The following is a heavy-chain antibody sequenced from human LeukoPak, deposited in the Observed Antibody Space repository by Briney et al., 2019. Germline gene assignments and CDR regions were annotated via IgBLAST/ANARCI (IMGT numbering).Heavy chain of an antibody. CDR2: ISGDGGST. D-gene: IGHD6-19*01. V-gene: IGHV3-43*02. CDR1: GFTFDDYA. J-gene: IGHJ4*02. CDR3: AKDIGMGSGWYFDY. Sequence: GGSLRLSCAASGFTFDDYAMHWVRQAPGKGLEWVSLISGDGGSTYYADSVKGRFTISRDNSKNSLYLRMNSLRTEDTALYYCAKDIGMGSGWYFDYWGQGTLVTVSS.